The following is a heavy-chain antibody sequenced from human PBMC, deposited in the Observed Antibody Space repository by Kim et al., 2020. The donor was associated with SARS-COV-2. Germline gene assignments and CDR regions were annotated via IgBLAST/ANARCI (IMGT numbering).Heavy chain of an antibody. CDR2: IYYSGST. CDR1: GGSISSSSYY. J-gene: IGHJ5*02. D-gene: IGHD4-4*01. CDR3: ARHSLYSNYGGVKGRWFDP. Sequence: SETLSLTCTVSGGSISSSSYYWGWIRQPPGKGLEWIGSIYYSGSTYYNPSLKSRVTISVDTSKNQFSLKLSSVTAADTAVYYCARHSLYSNYGGVKGRWFDPWGQGTLVTVSS. V-gene: IGHV4-39*01.